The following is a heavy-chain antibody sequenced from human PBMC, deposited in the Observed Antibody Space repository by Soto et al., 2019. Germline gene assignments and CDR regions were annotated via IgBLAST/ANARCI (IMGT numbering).Heavy chain of an antibody. V-gene: IGHV3-30*18. Sequence: GGSLRLSCAASGFTFSSYGMHWVRQAPGKGLEWVAVISYDGSNKYYADSVKGRFTISRDNSKNTLYLQMNSLRAEDTAVYYCAKAPRGGSGSYYHYYYGMDVWAQGTTVTVSS. J-gene: IGHJ6*02. CDR3: AKAPRGGSGSYYHYYYGMDV. CDR2: ISYDGSNK. CDR1: GFTFSSYG. D-gene: IGHD3-10*01.